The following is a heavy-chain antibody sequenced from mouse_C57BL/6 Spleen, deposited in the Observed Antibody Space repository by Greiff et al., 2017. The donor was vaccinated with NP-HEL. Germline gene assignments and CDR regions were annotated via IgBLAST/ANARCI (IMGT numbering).Heavy chain of an antibody. CDR3: TTRGGVVATDY. J-gene: IGHJ2*01. CDR1: GFNIKDYY. D-gene: IGHD1-1*01. V-gene: IGHV14-1*01. CDR2: IDPEDGDT. Sequence: VQLQQSGAELVRPGASVKLSCTASGFNIKDYYMHWVKQRPEQGLEWIGRIDPEDGDTEYAPKFQGKATMTADTSPNTAYLQLSSLTSEDTAVYYCTTRGGVVATDYWGQGTTLTVSS.